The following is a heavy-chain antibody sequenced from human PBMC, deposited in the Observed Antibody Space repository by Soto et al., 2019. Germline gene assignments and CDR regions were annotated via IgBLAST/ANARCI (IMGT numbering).Heavy chain of an antibody. CDR1: GFTFSNAW. V-gene: IGHV3-15*01. J-gene: IGHJ6*03. CDR2: IKSKTDGGTT. CDR3: TTVSRYQLLVYYYYYMDV. D-gene: IGHD2-2*01. Sequence: TGGSLRLSCAASGFTFSNAWMSWVRQAPGKGLEWVGRIKSKTDGGTTDYAAPVKGRFTISRDDSKNTLYLQMNSLKTEDTAVYYCTTVSRYQLLVYYYYYMDVWGKGTTVTVSS.